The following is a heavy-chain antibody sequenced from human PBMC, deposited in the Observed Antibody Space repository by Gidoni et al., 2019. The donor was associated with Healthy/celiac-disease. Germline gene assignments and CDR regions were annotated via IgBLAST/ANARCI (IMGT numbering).Heavy chain of an antibody. V-gene: IGHV1-69*04. Sequence: QVQLVQSGAEVKKPGSSVKVSCKASGGTFSTYAISWVRQAPGQGLEWMGRIIPILGIANYAQKFQGRVTITADKSTSTAYMELSSLRSEDTAVYYCASVRGGRFGELSQIDPWGQGTLVTVSS. CDR3: ASVRGGRFGELSQIDP. CDR2: IIPILGIA. CDR1: GGTFSTYA. D-gene: IGHD3-10*01. J-gene: IGHJ5*02.